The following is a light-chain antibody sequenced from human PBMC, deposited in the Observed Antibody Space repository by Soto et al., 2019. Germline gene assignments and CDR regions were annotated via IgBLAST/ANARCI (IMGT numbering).Light chain of an antibody. CDR1: QGITNY. Sequence: DIQMTQSPSSLSASVGARVTITCQASQGITNYLNWYQQKPGQAPKLLIYDASALETGVPSRFSGSGSGTDFTFTISSLQPEDIATYCCQQYDDLPPTFGQGTKVEIK. CDR3: QQYDDLPPT. CDR2: DAS. J-gene: IGKJ1*01. V-gene: IGKV1-33*01.